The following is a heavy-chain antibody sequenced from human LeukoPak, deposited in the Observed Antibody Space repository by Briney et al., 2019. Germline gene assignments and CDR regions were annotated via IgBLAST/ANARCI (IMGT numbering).Heavy chain of an antibody. V-gene: IGHV3-23*01. CDR1: GFTFSSYG. D-gene: IGHD5-12*01. Sequence: PGGSLRLSCAASGFTFSSYGMSWVRQAPGKGLEWVSAISGSGGSTYYADSVKGRFTISRDNSKNTLYLQMNSLRAEDTAVYYCATSYIWWPNPLVDYWGQGTLVTVSS. J-gene: IGHJ4*02. CDR2: ISGSGGST. CDR3: ATSYIWWPNPLVDY.